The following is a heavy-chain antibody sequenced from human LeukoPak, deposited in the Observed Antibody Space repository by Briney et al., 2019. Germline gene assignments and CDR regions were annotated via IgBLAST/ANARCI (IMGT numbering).Heavy chain of an antibody. CDR3: AILDRGYGAIFDY. D-gene: IGHD6-25*01. CDR1: GFTFSSYA. CDR2: ISGSGDTT. J-gene: IGHJ4*02. V-gene: IGHV3-23*01. Sequence: GGSLRLSCAASGFTFSSYAMNWVRQAPGKGLEWVSVISGSGDTTYYADSVKGRFTISRDNSRNTLYLQMNSLRAEDTAVYYCAILDRGYGAIFDYWGQGTLVTVSS.